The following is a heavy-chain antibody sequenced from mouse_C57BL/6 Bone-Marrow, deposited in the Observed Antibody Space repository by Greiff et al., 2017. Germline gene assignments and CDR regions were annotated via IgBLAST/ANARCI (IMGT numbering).Heavy chain of an antibody. Sequence: EVKLVESGGDLVKPGGSLKLSCAASGFTFSSYGMSWVRQTPDKRLGWVATISSGGSYTYYPDSVKGRFTISRDNAKNTRYLQLSRLTSEDTAMDYCARLTAVVGAMDYWGQGTAVTVSS. J-gene: IGHJ4*01. V-gene: IGHV5-6*02. CDR3: ARLTAVVGAMDY. D-gene: IGHD1-1*01. CDR2: ISSGGSYT. CDR1: GFTFSSYG.